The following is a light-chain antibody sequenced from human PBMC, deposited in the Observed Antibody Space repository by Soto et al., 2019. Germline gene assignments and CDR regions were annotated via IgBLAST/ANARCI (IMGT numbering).Light chain of an antibody. CDR1: QSVSSTY. CDR2: GAS. CDR3: QQYGSSLFT. V-gene: IGKV3-20*01. Sequence: EIVLTQSPGTLSLSPGERATLSCRASQSVSSTYLAWYQQKPGQAPRLLIHGASSRATGIPDRFSGSGSGTDFTLTISRLEPQDFAGYYCQQYGSSLFTFGPGTKVAIK. J-gene: IGKJ3*01.